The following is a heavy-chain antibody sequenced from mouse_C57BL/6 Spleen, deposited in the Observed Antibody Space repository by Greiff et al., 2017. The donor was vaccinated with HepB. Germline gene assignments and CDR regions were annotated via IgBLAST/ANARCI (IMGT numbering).Heavy chain of an antibody. D-gene: IGHD3-3*01. CDR1: GYTFTSYT. CDR2: INPSSGYT. J-gene: IGHJ4*01. Sequence: VQLQQSGAELARPGASVKMSCKASGYTFTSYTMHWVKQGPGQGLEWIGYINPSSGYTKYNQKFKDKATLTADKSSSTAYMQLSSLTSEDSAVYYCARSLGAYAMDYWGQGTSVTVSS. CDR3: ARSLGAYAMDY. V-gene: IGHV1-4*01.